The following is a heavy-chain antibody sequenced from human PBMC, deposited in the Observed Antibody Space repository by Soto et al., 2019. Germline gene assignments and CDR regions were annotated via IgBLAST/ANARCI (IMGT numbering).Heavy chain of an antibody. D-gene: IGHD6-19*01. CDR3: ARGKHRWLQLWSVAL. V-gene: IGHV1-69*12. Sequence: QVQLVQSGAEVTKPGSSVKVSCKASGGTFSNYPISWVRQAPGQGLEWMGGIIPIFGTVNYAQKFQGRVTISADGSTSRAYIDLRSLRSEDRAVYYCARGKHRWLQLWSVALWGRGALVTVSS. CDR1: GGTFSNYP. J-gene: IGHJ2*01. CDR2: IIPIFGTV.